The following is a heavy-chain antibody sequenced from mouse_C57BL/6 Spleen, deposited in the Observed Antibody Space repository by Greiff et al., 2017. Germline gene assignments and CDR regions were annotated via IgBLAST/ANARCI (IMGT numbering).Heavy chain of an antibody. Sequence: EVKLVESGGGLVQPGGSLSLSCAASGFTFTDYYMSWVRQPPGKALEWLGFIRNKANGYTTEYSASVKGRFTISRDNSQSILYLQMNALRAEDSATYYCARKLGYYFDYWGQGTTLTVSS. D-gene: IGHD4-1*01. V-gene: IGHV7-3*01. CDR2: IRNKANGYTT. J-gene: IGHJ2*01. CDR3: ARKLGYYFDY. CDR1: GFTFTDYY.